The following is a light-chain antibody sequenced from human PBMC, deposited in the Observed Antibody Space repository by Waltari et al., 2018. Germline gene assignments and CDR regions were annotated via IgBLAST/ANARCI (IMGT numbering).Light chain of an antibody. CDR3: QQYYSIPRS. J-gene: IGKJ2*03. Sequence: DIVMTQSPDPLAVSPGERATINCKSSQGVLFSSNNENYLAWYQQKPGQPPKLLIYWASTRESGVPDRFSGSGSGTDFTLTISSLQAEDVAVYYCQQYYSIPRSFGQGTKLEIK. CDR1: QGVLFSSNNENY. CDR2: WAS. V-gene: IGKV4-1*01.